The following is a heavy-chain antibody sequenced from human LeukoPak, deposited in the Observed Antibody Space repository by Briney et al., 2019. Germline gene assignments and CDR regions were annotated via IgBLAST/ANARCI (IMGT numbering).Heavy chain of an antibody. CDR2: IDEDGDEK. CDR1: GFTFDNHW. D-gene: IGHD5-12*01. J-gene: IGHJ4*02. V-gene: IGHV3-7*01. Sequence: GGSLRLSCAASGFTFDNHWMAWVRQTPGRGPEGGANIDEDGDEKSYAESVKGRFSVSRDNGRTSLYLQMNSLRAEDTAIYYCARHVPRGRSDFDCWGQGVLVTVS. CDR3: ARHVPRGRSDFDC.